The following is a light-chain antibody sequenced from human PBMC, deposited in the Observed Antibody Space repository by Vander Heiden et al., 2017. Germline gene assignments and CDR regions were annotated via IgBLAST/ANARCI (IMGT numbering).Light chain of an antibody. CDR1: SSDVGAYDY. J-gene: IGLJ3*02. Sequence: QSALTQPRSVSGSPGQSVTISCSGTSSDVGAYDYVSWYQQHPGKAPKLLIYDVTKWPSGVPDRFSGSKSGNTATLTISGLLTEDEADYYCCSYAGSYTWVFGGGTKVNVL. CDR3: CSYAGSYTWV. V-gene: IGLV2-11*01. CDR2: DVT.